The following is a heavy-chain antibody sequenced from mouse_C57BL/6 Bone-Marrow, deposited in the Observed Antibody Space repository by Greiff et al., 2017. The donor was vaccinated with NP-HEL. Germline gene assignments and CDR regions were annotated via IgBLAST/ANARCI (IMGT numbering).Heavy chain of an antibody. CDR2: ISDGGSYT. CDR3: ARRVPFFYAMDY. J-gene: IGHJ4*01. Sequence: VQLKESGGGLVKPGGSLKLSCAASGFTFSSYAMSWVRQTPEKRLEWVATISDGGSYTYYPDNVKGRFTISRDNAKNNLYLQMSHLKSEDTAMYYCARRVPFFYAMDYWGQGTSVTVSS. CDR1: GFTFSSYA. V-gene: IGHV5-4*01.